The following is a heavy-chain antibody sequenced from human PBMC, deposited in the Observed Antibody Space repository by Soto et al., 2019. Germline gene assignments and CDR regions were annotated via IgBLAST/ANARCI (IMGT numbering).Heavy chain of an antibody. J-gene: IGHJ6*02. CDR1: GGTFSSYA. D-gene: IGHD6-6*01. Sequence: QVQLVQSGAEVKKPGSSVKVSCKASGGTFSSYAISWVRQAPGQGLEWMGGIIPFFGTANYAQKFQGRVTITADKSTSTAYMELSSLRSEDTAVYYCARTKVYSSSSGDYYYYYGMDVWGQGTTVTVSS. V-gene: IGHV1-69*06. CDR3: ARTKVYSSSSGDYYYYYGMDV. CDR2: IIPFFGTA.